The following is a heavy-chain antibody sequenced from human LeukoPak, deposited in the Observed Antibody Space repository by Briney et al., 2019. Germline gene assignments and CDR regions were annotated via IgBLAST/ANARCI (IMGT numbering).Heavy chain of an antibody. V-gene: IGHV6-1*01. CDR3: ARGQPSIAVAGTRRAFDI. CDR1: GDSVSSNSAA. Sequence: SQTLSLTCAISGDSVSSNSAAWNWIRQSPSRGLEWLGRTYYRSKWYNDYAVSVKSRITINPDTSKNQFSLQLNSVTPEDTAVYYCARGQPSIAVAGTRRAFDIWGQGTMVTVSS. D-gene: IGHD6-19*01. CDR2: TYYRSKWYN. J-gene: IGHJ3*02.